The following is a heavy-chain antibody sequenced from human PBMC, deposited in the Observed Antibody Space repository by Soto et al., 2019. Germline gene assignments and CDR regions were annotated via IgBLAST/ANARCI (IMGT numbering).Heavy chain of an antibody. CDR3: TKDQFQGITFCGMDP. CDR2: ISGSGGST. Sequence: GGSLRLSCAASGFTFSSYAMSWVRQAPGKGLEWVSAISGSGGSTYYADSVKGRFTISRDNSKNTLYLQMNSLRAEDTAVYYCTKDQFQGITFCGMDPWGQGTLVTVSS. J-gene: IGHJ5*02. V-gene: IGHV3-23*01. CDR1: GFTFSSYA. D-gene: IGHD3-16*01.